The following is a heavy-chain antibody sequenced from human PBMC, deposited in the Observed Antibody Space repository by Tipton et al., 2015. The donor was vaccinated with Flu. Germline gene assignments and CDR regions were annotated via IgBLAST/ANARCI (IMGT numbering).Heavy chain of an antibody. CDR3: ARGPKQWLEYDAFDI. CDR2: IYYSGST. CDR1: GGSISSSSYY. V-gene: IGHV4-39*07. J-gene: IGHJ3*02. D-gene: IGHD6-19*01. Sequence: LRLSCTVSGGSISSSSYYWGWIRQPPGKGLEWIGSIYYSGSTYYNPSLKSRITISVDTSKNQFSLKLSYVTAADTAVYYCARGPKQWLEYDAFDIWGQGTMVTVSS.